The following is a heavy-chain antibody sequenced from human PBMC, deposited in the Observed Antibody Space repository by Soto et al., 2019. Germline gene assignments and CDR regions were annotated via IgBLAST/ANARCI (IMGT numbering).Heavy chain of an antibody. CDR3: ARDRGYDAHDYYYNAMDV. D-gene: IGHD3-10*01. CDR2: IRGFSPYT. V-gene: IGHV3-21*01. J-gene: IGHJ6*02. Sequence: GGSLRLSCIYSGFTFRIYTMNWVRQARGKGLEWVSGIRGFSPYTFYAESVKGRFTISRDNAKNSLYLQMNSLRAEDTAVYYCARDRGYDAHDYYYNAMDVWGQGTTVTVS. CDR1: GFTFRIYT.